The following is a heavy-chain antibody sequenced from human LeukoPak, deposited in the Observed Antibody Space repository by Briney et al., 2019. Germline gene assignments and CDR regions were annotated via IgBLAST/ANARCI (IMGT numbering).Heavy chain of an antibody. Sequence: GGSLRLSCSPSSFILSDYGMSWVRQAPGRGLEWISYITMNSVRLYAESVKGRFTISRDNDNNSVYLQMNSLRDEDTAVYYCTRGRYQFLGPNDYWGQGSLVTVSS. D-gene: IGHD2-2*01. CDR3: TRGRYQFLGPNDY. V-gene: IGHV3-48*02. J-gene: IGHJ4*02. CDR1: SFILSDYG. CDR2: ITMNSVR.